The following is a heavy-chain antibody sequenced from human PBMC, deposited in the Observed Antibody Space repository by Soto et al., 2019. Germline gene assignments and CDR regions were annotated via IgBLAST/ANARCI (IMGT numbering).Heavy chain of an antibody. CDR2: INPSGGST. CDR1: GYIFTNHY. Sequence: QVQLVQSGAEVKKPGASVKVSCKASGYIFTNHYIHWVRQAPGQGLEWMGIINPSGGSTNYLQKVQGSVTMARDTSTSTVYMELSSLRSEDTAVYFCARADYYDSSGFYYDYWGQGTLVTVSS. CDR3: ARADYYDSSGFYYDY. D-gene: IGHD3-22*01. V-gene: IGHV1-46*01. J-gene: IGHJ4*02.